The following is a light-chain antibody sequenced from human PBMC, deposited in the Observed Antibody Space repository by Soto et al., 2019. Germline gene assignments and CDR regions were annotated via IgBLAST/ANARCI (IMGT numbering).Light chain of an antibody. CDR3: SSYTSTNFVI. J-gene: IGLJ2*01. Sequence: QSALTQPASVSGSPGQSITISCTGSSGVIGDYKYVSWYKQHPGKAPKLMIYDVSNRPSGVSNRFSGSKSGNTASLTISGLQAEDEADYYCSSYTSTNFVIFGGGTKLTVL. CDR1: SGVIGDYKY. V-gene: IGLV2-14*01. CDR2: DVS.